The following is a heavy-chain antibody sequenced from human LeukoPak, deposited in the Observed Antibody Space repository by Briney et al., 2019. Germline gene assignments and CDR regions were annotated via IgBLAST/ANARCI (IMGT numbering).Heavy chain of an antibody. CDR1: GYTFTSYY. J-gene: IGHJ5*02. D-gene: IGHD3-22*01. CDR2: INPSGGST. CDR3: ARARDQFYYDSSGYYP. V-gene: IGHV1-46*01. Sequence: ASVKVSCKASGYTFTSYYMHWVRQAPGQGLEWMRIINPSGGSTSYAQKFQGRVTMTRDTSTSTVYMELSSLRSEDTAVYYCARARDQFYYDSSGYYPWGQGTLVTVSS.